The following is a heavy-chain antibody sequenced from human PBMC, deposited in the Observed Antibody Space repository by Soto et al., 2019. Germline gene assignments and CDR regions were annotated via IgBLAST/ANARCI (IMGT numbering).Heavy chain of an antibody. CDR3: ARDSGEEVVSRKKKYYYGMDV. Sequence: GASVKVSCKASGYTFTGYYMHWVRQAPGQGLEWMGWINPNSGGTNYAQKFQGWVTMTRDTSISTAYMELSRLRSDDTAVYYCARDSGEEVVSRKKKYYYGMDVCG. D-gene: IGHD1-26*01. CDR1: GYTFTGYY. V-gene: IGHV1-2*04. J-gene: IGHJ6*02. CDR2: INPNSGGT.